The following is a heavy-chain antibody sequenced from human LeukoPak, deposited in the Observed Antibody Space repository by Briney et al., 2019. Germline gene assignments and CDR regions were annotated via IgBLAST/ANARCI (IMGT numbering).Heavy chain of an antibody. D-gene: IGHD6-19*01. V-gene: IGHV3-30*18. CDR1: GFTFSNAW. J-gene: IGHJ4*02. Sequence: GGSLRLSCAASGFTFSNAWMSWVRQAPGKGLEWVAVISYEGRTIYYADSATGRFTISRDNSKNTLYLQMNSLRPEDTAVYYCVKEAVPRICDWYDYWGQGTLVTVSP. CDR3: VKEAVPRICDWYDY. CDR2: ISYEGRTI.